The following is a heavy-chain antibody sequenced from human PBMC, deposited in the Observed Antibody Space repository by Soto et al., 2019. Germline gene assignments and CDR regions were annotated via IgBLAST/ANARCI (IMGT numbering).Heavy chain of an antibody. CDR2: LSGDNNTDT. CDR3: TKDSGYDSTD. D-gene: IGHD3-9*01. V-gene: IGHV3-23*01. Sequence: EVQLLESGGGFIQPGGSLRLSCVASGFTFGTAGMSWVRQAPGKGLEWISGLSGDNNTDTKYADSVKGRFTISRDNSKRTLYLQMHSLRVEDTALYYCTKDSGYDSTDWGLGTLVTVSS. CDR1: GFTFGTAG. J-gene: IGHJ4*02.